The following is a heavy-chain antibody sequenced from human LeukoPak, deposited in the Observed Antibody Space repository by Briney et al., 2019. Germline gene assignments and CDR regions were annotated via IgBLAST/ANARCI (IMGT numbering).Heavy chain of an antibody. J-gene: IGHJ4*02. V-gene: IGHV3-30*18. CDR1: GFTFSDYD. Sequence: PGRSLRLSCAASGFTFSDYDMHWVRQAPGKGLEWVALISYDGSNRYYADSVKGRFTISRDNSKNTLYLQMNSMRAEDTAVYYCAKLSHLAPSDYWGQGTLVTVSS. CDR3: AKLSHLAPSDY. CDR2: ISYDGSNR.